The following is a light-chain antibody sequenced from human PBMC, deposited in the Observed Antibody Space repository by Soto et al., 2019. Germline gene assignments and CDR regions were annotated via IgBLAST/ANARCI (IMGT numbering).Light chain of an antibody. CDR3: SSYTRSSTLV. Sequence: QSALTQPASVSGSPGQSITISCTGTSSDVGGYNYVSWYQQHPGKAPKLMIYDVSNRPSGVSNRFSGSKSGNTASLTISGLQAEDEADYYCSSYTRSSTLVFGTGTKVTFL. CDR2: DVS. CDR1: SSDVGGYNY. J-gene: IGLJ1*01. V-gene: IGLV2-14*01.